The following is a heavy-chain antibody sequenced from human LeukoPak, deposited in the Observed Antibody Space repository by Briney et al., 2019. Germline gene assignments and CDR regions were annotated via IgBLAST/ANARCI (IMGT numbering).Heavy chain of an antibody. J-gene: IGHJ4*02. Sequence: GGSLRLSCAAFGFTFSSSAMNWVRQAPGKGLEWVSYISGGSSTIHYAVSVKGRFTISRDNTKNSLYLQMNSLRDEDTALYYCTRDYGYSSSFDYWGQGTLVTVSS. CDR3: TRDYGYSSSFDY. V-gene: IGHV3-48*02. CDR2: ISGGSSTI. CDR1: GFTFSSSA. D-gene: IGHD6-13*01.